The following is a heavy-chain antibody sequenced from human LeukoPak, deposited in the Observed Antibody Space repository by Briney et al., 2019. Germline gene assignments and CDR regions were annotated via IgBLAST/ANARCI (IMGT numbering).Heavy chain of an antibody. V-gene: IGHV3-21*01. CDR3: ARDGAGWSRDY. D-gene: IGHD6-19*01. CDR1: VFTFSTCS. CDR2: TRSESYYK. J-gene: IGHJ4*02. Sequence: GGSLRLSCAASVFTFSTCSMNWVREAPGKGLEVVSSTRSESYYKYYADPVNSRFTISRDNAGNSLFPQMNSLRAEDTAVYYCARDGAGWSRDYWGQGTLVTVSS.